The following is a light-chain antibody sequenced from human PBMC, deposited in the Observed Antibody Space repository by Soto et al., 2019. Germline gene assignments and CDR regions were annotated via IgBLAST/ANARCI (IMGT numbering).Light chain of an antibody. CDR1: QSVSSSY. Sequence: EIVLTQSPGSLSLSPGERATLSCRASQSVSSSYFAWYQQKPGQPPSLLIYGASSRATGIPDRFSGSGSGTDFTLTISRLEPEDFAVYYCQQYGSSPGTFGQGTRREIK. V-gene: IGKV3-20*01. CDR3: QQYGSSPGT. CDR2: GAS. J-gene: IGKJ5*01.